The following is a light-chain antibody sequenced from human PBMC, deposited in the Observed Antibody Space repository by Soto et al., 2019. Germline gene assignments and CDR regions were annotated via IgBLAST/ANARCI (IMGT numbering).Light chain of an antibody. V-gene: IGKV1-39*01. CDR1: QSISSF. J-gene: IGKJ3*01. Sequence: DIQMTQSPSSLSASVGDRVTITCRASQSISSFLNWYQQKPGKAPKLLIYAASSLQSGVPSRFSGSGSGTDFTLTISSLQPEDFASYYCQQYNDLPRFGPGTKVDI. CDR2: AAS. CDR3: QQYNDLPR.